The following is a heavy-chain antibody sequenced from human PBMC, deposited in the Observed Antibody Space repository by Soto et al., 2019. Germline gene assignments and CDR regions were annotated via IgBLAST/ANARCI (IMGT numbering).Heavy chain of an antibody. V-gene: IGHV4-31*03. Sequence: SETLSLTCTVSGGSISSGGYYWSWIRQHPGKGLEWIGYIYYSGSTYYNPSLKSRVTISVDTSKNQFSLKLSSVTAADTAVYYCARVGYSYGFPHFDYWGQGTLVTVSS. J-gene: IGHJ4*02. CDR2: IYYSGST. D-gene: IGHD5-18*01. CDR1: GGSISSGGYY. CDR3: ARVGYSYGFPHFDY.